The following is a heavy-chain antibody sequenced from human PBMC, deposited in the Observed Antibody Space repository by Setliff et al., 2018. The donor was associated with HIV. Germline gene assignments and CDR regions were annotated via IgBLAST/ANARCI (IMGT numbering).Heavy chain of an antibody. CDR1: EYTFTGYY. V-gene: IGHV1-2*02. CDR2: INPNSGGT. CDR3: ARNVPGILPRWVGFDP. Sequence: ASVKVSCKASEYTFTGYYIHWVRQAPGQGLEWMGWINPNSGGTNYAQKFQGRVTMTRDTSISTAYMELSRLRSDDTAVYYCARNVPGILPRWVGFDPWGQGTLVTVSS. D-gene: IGHD1-20*01. J-gene: IGHJ5*02.